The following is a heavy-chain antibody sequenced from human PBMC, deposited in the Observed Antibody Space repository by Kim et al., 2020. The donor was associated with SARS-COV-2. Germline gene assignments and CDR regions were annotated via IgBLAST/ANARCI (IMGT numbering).Heavy chain of an antibody. Sequence: GGSLRLSCAVSGFTVSSQAMSWVRQAPGQGLEWISAIGGGLTNTFYVDSVKGRFTISRDNSKNTLYLQMNSLGAEDTAVYYCVGRGWGSYFWGQGTQVTVS. D-gene: IGHD3-10*01. J-gene: IGHJ1*01. CDR2: IGGGLTNT. V-gene: IGHV3-23*01. CDR3: VGRGWGSYF. CDR1: GFTVSSQA.